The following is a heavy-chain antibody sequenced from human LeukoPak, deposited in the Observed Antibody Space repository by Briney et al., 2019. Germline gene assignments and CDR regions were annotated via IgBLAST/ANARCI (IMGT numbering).Heavy chain of an antibody. D-gene: IGHD5-18*01. CDR1: GFTFSSHA. CDR3: ARSVPLGGYKYGYFDN. Sequence: GGSLRLSCSVSGFTFSSHAMHWVRQAPGKGLEWVAVIWYDGSNKYYADSVKGRFTISRDNSKNTLYLQMNSLRAEDTAVYYCARSVPLGGYKYGYFDNWGQGTLVTVSS. J-gene: IGHJ4*02. V-gene: IGHV3-33*08. CDR2: IWYDGSNK.